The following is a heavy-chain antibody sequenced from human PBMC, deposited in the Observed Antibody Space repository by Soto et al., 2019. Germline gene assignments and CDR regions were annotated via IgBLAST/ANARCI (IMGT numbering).Heavy chain of an antibody. V-gene: IGHV1-69*12. D-gene: IGHD3-10*01. CDR2: IIRIFGTP. Sequence: QVQLVQSGAEVKKPGSSVKVSCKASGGTFSSYAINWVRQAPGQGLEWMGGIIRIFGTPDYAQRFQGRVTIPADESTSTAYMEPSSLRSEDTAVYYCARQGSNEYYYYGMDVWGQGTTVTVSS. J-gene: IGHJ6*02. CDR1: GGTFSSYA. CDR3: ARQGSNEYYYYGMDV.